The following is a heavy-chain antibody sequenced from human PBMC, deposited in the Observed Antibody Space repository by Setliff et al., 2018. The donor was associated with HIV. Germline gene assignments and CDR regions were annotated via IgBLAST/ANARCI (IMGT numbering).Heavy chain of an antibody. J-gene: IGHJ3*02. Sequence: SETLSLTCTVSGGSFSSHYWSWIRQPPGKGLEWIGYVFYSGSTNYYPSLQSRVTISVDTSKNQFSLKLTSVTAADTAVYFCARSSRGEGAAFDIWGQGTKVTVSS. CDR3: ARSSRGEGAAFDI. CDR1: GGSFSSHY. CDR2: VFYSGST. V-gene: IGHV4-59*11. D-gene: IGHD2-2*01.